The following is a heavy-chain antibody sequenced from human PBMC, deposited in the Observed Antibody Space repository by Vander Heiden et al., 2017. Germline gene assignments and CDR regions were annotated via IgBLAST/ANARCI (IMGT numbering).Heavy chain of an antibody. CDR2: ISYDGSNK. CDR3: AKGEGTYYDFWSGYCIDY. Sequence: QVQLVESGGGVVQPGRSLRLSCAASGFTFSSYGMHWVRQAPGKGLECVAVISYDGSNKYYADSVKGRFTITRDNSKNTLYLQMNSLRAEDTAVYYCAKGEGTYYDFWSGYCIDYWGQGTLVTVSS. V-gene: IGHV3-30*18. CDR1: GFTFSSYG. J-gene: IGHJ4*02. D-gene: IGHD3-3*01.